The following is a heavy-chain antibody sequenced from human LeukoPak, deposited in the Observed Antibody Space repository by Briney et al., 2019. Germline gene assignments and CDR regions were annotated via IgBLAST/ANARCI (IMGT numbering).Heavy chain of an antibody. D-gene: IGHD5-18*01. CDR3: ARDRGAGYSYGGPLDY. J-gene: IGHJ4*02. Sequence: GRSLRLSCAASGFTFSSYAMHWVRQAPGKGLEWVAVISYDGSNKYYADSVKGRFTISRDNSKNTLYLQMNSLRAEDTAVYYCARDRGAGYSYGGPLDYWGQGTLVNVSS. V-gene: IGHV3-30*04. CDR1: GFTFSSYA. CDR2: ISYDGSNK.